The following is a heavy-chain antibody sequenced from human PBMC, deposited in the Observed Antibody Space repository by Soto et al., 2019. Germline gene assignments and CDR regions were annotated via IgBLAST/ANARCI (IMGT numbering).Heavy chain of an antibody. CDR2: ISGSGGST. V-gene: IGHV3-23*01. D-gene: IGHD2-15*01. CDR3: AREDCSGGRCCYWFGMDV. CDR1: GFTFSSYA. Sequence: EVQLLESGGGLVQPGGSLRLSCAASGFTFSSYAMSWVRQAPGKGLEWVSAISGSGGSTYYADSVKGRFTISRDNSMTSLNRQVRGVGGEDRGVYDCAREDCSGGRCCYWFGMDVWGQGTMVTVSS. J-gene: IGHJ6*02.